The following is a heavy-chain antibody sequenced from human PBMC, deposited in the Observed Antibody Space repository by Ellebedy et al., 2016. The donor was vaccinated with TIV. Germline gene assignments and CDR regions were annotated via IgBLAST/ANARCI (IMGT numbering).Heavy chain of an antibody. D-gene: IGHD3-22*01. CDR2: IYYSGST. V-gene: IGHV4-59*01. CDR1: GGSISSYY. Sequence: SETLSLXXTVSGGSISSYYWSWIRQPPGKGLEWIGYIYYSGSTNYNPSLKSRVTISVDTSKNQFSLKLSSVTAADTAVYYCARAYDRALFDYWGQGTLVTVSS. J-gene: IGHJ4*02. CDR3: ARAYDRALFDY.